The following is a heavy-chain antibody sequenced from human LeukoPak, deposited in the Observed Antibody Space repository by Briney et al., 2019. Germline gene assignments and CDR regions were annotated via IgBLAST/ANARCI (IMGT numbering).Heavy chain of an antibody. Sequence: ASVKVSCKASGYTFTSYGISWVRQAPGQGLEWMGWISAYNGNTNYVQKLQGRVTMTIDTSTSTVYMELRSLRSDDTAVYYCARITGTSDDAFDIWGQGTMVTVSS. D-gene: IGHD1-7*01. CDR3: ARITGTSDDAFDI. J-gene: IGHJ3*02. CDR1: GYTFTSYG. V-gene: IGHV1-18*01. CDR2: ISAYNGNT.